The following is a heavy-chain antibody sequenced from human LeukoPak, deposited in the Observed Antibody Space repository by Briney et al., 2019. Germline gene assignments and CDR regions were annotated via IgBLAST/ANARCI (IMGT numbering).Heavy chain of an antibody. CDR1: GFTFSDYY. CDR3: ARVRDGYNSDGIFDY. D-gene: IGHD5-24*01. J-gene: IGHJ4*02. V-gene: IGHV3-11*04. Sequence: GGSLRLSCATSGFTFSDYYMSWIRQAPGKGLEWVSYISSSGSTIYYADSVKGRFTISRDNAKNSLYLQMNSLRAEDTAVYYCARVRDGYNSDGIFDYWGQGTLVTVSS. CDR2: ISSSGSTI.